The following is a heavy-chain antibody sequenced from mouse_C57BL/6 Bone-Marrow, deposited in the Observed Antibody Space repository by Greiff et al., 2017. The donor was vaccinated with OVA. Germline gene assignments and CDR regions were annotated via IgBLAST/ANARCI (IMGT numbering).Heavy chain of an antibody. V-gene: IGHV1-63*01. D-gene: IGHD2-13*01. J-gene: IGHJ2*01. CDR2: IYPGGGYT. Sequence: QVHVKQSGAELVRPGTSVKMSCKASGYTFTNYWIGWAKQRPGHGLEWIGDIYPGGGYTNYNEKFKGKATLTADKSSSTAYMQFSSLTSEDSAIYYCAREVRGYFDYWGQGTTLTVSS. CDR3: AREVRGYFDY. CDR1: GYTFTNYW.